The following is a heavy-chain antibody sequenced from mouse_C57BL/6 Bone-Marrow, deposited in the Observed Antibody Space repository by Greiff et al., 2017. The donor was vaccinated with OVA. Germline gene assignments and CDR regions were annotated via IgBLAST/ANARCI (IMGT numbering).Heavy chain of an antibody. CDR3: ERGDLLWSTGFAD. J-gene: IGHJ3*01. D-gene: IGHD2-1*01. Sequence: VQLLQPGAELVKPGASVKLSCKASGYTFTSYWMHWVQQRPGQGLEWIGMIHPNSGSTNYNEKFKSQATLTVDNSSSTDYMQLSSLTSEDSEVNDCERGDLLWSTGFADWGQGTLVTVSA. V-gene: IGHV1-64*01. CDR1: GYTFTSYW. CDR2: IHPNSGST.